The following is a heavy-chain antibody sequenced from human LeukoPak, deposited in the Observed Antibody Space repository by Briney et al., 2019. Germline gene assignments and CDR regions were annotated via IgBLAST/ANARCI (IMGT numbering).Heavy chain of an antibody. J-gene: IGHJ3*02. Sequence: SETLSLTCTVSGGSISSYYWSWIRQPPGKGLEWIGYIYYSGSTNYNPSLKSRVTISVDMSKNQFSLKLSSVTAADTAVYYCARVDSHDAFDIWGQGTMVTVSS. CDR1: GGSISSYY. CDR3: ARVDSHDAFDI. CDR2: IYYSGST. D-gene: IGHD3-22*01. V-gene: IGHV4-59*01.